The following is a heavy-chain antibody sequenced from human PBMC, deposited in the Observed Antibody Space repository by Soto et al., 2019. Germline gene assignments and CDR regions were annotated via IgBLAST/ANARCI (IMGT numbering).Heavy chain of an antibody. D-gene: IGHD5-12*01. CDR3: AKDRLGGYGHYGMDV. V-gene: IGHV3-30*18. CDR2: ISYDGSKK. J-gene: IGHJ6*02. Sequence: PGGSLRLSCAASGFTFSTYGMHWVRQAPGKGLEWVAVISYDGSKKYYADSVKGRFTISRDNSKNTLYLQMNSLRAEDTAMYYCAKDRLGGYGHYGMDVWGQGTTVTVSS. CDR1: GFTFSTYG.